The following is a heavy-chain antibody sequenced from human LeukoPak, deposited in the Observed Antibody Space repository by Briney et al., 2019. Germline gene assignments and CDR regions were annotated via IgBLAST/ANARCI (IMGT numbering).Heavy chain of an antibody. V-gene: IGHV4-4*09. J-gene: IGHJ4*02. CDR2: IYTSGST. CDR3: ARHWGTVTTYHFDY. D-gene: IGHD4-11*01. CDR1: GGSISSYY. Sequence: SETLSLTCTVSGGSISSYYWSWIRQPPGKGLEWIGYIYTSGSTNYNPSLKSRVTISVDTSKNQFSLKLSSVTAADTAVYYCARHWGTVTTYHFDYWAREPWSPSPQ.